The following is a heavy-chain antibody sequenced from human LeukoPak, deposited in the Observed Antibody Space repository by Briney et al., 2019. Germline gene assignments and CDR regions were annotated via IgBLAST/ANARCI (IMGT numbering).Heavy chain of an antibody. J-gene: IGHJ4*02. CDR3: ATAAPGRYSYGRFDY. V-gene: IGHV1-24*01. CDR1: GYTLTELS. Sequence: GASVKVSCKVSGYTLTELSMHWVRQAPGKGLEWMGGFDPGDGETIYAQKFQGRVTMTEDTSTDTAYMELSSLRSEDTAVYYCATAAPGRYSYGRFDYWGQGTLVTVSS. D-gene: IGHD5-18*01. CDR2: FDPGDGET.